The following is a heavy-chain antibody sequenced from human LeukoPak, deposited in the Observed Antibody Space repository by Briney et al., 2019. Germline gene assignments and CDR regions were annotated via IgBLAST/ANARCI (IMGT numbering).Heavy chain of an antibody. CDR3: ARGGGLRYNSGWYWYFDY. CDR2: IYYSGST. J-gene: IGHJ4*02. V-gene: IGHV4-59*01. CDR1: GGSISSYY. D-gene: IGHD6-19*01. Sequence: SETLSLTCTVSGGSISSYYWSWIRQPPGKGLEWIGYIYYSGSTNYNPSLKSRVTISVDTSKNHFSLKLSSVTAADTAVYYCARGGGLRYNSGWYWYFDYWGQGTLVTVSS.